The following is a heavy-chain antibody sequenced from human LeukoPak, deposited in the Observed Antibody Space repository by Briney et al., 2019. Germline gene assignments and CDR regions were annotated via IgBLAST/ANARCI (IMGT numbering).Heavy chain of an antibody. CDR1: GGSISSYY. V-gene: IGHV4-59*08. D-gene: IGHD3-22*01. CDR3: ARHSGGRDSSGEYWYFDL. Sequence: SETLSLTCTVSGGSISSYYWSWIRQPPGKGLEWIGYIYYSGSTNYNPSLKSRVTISVDTSKNQFSLKPSSVTAADTAVYCCARHSGGRDSSGEYWYFDLWGRGTLVTVSS. CDR2: IYYSGST. J-gene: IGHJ2*01.